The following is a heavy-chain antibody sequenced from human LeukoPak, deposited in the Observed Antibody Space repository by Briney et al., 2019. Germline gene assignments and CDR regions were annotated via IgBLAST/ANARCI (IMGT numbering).Heavy chain of an antibody. CDR1: GGSISSGGYY. CDR2: IIHSGST. CDR3: ASRGNSSGWDYYFDY. J-gene: IGHJ4*02. V-gene: IGHV4-34*12. Sequence: SETLSLTCTVSGGSISSGGYYWSWIRQPPGKGLEWIGEIIHSGSTNYNPSLKSRVTISVDTSKNQFSLKLSSVTAADTAVYYCASRGNSSGWDYYFDYWGQGTLVTVSS. D-gene: IGHD6-19*01.